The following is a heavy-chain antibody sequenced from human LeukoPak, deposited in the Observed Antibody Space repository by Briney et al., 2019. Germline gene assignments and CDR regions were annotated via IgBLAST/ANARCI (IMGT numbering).Heavy chain of an antibody. CDR3: ARAGEDMGYYYYGMDV. D-gene: IGHD3-16*01. J-gene: IGHJ6*02. V-gene: IGHV6-1*01. CDR2: TYYRSKWYN. Sequence: SQTLSLTCAISGDSVSSKSAAWNWIRQSPSRGLEWLGRTYYRSKWYNDYAVSVKSRITINPDTSKNQFSLQLNSVTPEDTAVYYCARAGEDMGYYYYGMDVWGQGTTVTVSS. CDR1: GDSVSSKSAA.